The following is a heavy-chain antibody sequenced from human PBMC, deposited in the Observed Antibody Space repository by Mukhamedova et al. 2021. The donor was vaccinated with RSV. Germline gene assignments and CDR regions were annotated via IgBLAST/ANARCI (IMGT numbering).Heavy chain of an antibody. Sequence: VRGRFTISRDNSRNTLYLQMNSLRVDDTAVYYCATVILGPTKEFHYWGQGTPVTVTS. J-gene: IGHJ1*01. D-gene: IGHD2-8*01. V-gene: IGHV3-53*03. CDR3: ATVILGPTKEFHY.